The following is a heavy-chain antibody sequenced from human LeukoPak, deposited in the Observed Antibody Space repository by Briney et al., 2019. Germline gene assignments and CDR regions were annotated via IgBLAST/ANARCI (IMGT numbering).Heavy chain of an antibody. Sequence: SETLSLTCSVSGYSINTGYYWGWIRQPPGKGLEWIGSIYRTGSTDYNPPLKSRVTISVDTSKNQFSLKLSSVTAADTAVYYCAREMVRRGAFDVWGQGTMVTVSS. D-gene: IGHD2-8*01. CDR1: GYSINTGYY. CDR3: AREMVRRGAFDV. CDR2: IYRTGST. V-gene: IGHV4-38-2*02. J-gene: IGHJ3*01.